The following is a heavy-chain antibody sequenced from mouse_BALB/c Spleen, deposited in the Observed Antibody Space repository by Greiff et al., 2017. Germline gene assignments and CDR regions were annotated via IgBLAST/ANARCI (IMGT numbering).Heavy chain of an antibody. Sequence: VKLQQPGAELVKPGASVKMSCKASGYTFTSYWMHWVKQRPGQGLEWIGVIDPSDSYTSYNQKFKGKATLTVDTSSSTAYMQLSSLTSEDSAVYYCTRGGILLRSFAYWGQGTLVTVSA. V-gene: IGHV1S127*01. D-gene: IGHD1-1*01. CDR1: GYTFTSYW. CDR2: IDPSDSYT. CDR3: TRGGILLRSFAY. J-gene: IGHJ3*01.